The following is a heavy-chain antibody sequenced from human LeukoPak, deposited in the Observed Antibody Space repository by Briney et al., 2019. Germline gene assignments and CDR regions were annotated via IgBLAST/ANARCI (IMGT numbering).Heavy chain of an antibody. CDR3: ARLGRGYSGYADY. J-gene: IGHJ4*02. D-gene: IGHD5-12*01. Sequence: SETLSLTCTVSGGSLWSFYWSWVRQPAGKGLEWIGRLYNNGSTNYSPSLKSRVIMSFDPSKNQFSLKLNSVTAADTAVYYCARLGRGYSGYADYWGQGTLVTVSS. CDR2: LYNNGST. V-gene: IGHV4-4*07. CDR1: GGSLWSFY.